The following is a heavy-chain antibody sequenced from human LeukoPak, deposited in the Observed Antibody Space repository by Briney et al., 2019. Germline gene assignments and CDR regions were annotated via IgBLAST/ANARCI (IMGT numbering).Heavy chain of an antibody. CDR2: IYYSGST. D-gene: IGHD5-24*01. V-gene: IGHV4-59*01. CDR3: ARCGYNCYGIDV. J-gene: IGHJ6*02. Sequence: SETLSLTCTVSGGSISSYYWSWIRQPPGKGLEWIGYIYYSGSTNYNPSLKSRVTISVDTSKNQFSLKLSSVTAADTAVYYCARCGYNCYGIDVWGQGTTVTVSS. CDR1: GGSISSYY.